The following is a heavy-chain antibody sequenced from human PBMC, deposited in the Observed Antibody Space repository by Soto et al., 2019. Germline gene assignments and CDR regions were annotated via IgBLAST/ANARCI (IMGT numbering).Heavy chain of an antibody. V-gene: IGHV3-30*04. CDR3: ARDRHYHARTGYYYYYFYGRDV. J-gene: IGHJ6*04. CDR1: RFTFRSYT. Sequence: QVQLVESGGSVVQPGRSLRLSCAASRFTFRSYTVHWVRQAPGKGLEWVAVISYDGRNKYYADSVQVRFTISRDNAMNTLYLQVNRLRAEDTGVNYGARDRHYHARTGYYYYYFYGRDVWGEGTTVTFSS. D-gene: IGHD3-22*01. CDR2: ISYDGRNK.